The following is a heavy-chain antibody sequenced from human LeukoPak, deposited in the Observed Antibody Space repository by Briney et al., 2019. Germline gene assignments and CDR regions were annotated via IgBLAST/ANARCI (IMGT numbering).Heavy chain of an antibody. D-gene: IGHD6-13*01. V-gene: IGHV3-23*01. J-gene: IGHJ4*02. CDR1: GFTFSSYA. Sequence: PGGSLRLSCAASGFTFSSYAMSWVRQAPGKGLEWVSAISGSGGSTYYADSVKDRFTISRDNSKNTLYLQMNSLRAEDTAVYYCAKLSSSWHYFWDYWGQGTLVTVSS. CDR2: ISGSGGST. CDR3: AKLSSSWHYFWDY.